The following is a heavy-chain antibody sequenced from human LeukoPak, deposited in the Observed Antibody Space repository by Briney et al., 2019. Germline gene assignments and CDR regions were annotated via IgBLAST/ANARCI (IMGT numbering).Heavy chain of an antibody. CDR2: INAYNGDT. D-gene: IGHD2-2*01. V-gene: IGHV1-18*01. CDR3: ARWGLVAPGTYYYYYMDV. Sequence: ASVKVSCKASGYTFTNYGVSWVRQAPGQGLEWMGCINAYNGDTHYAQNLQGRLTMTTDTSTSMAFMELRSLRPDDTAVYFCARWGLVAPGTYYYYYMDVRGRGTTVTVSS. J-gene: IGHJ6*03. CDR1: GYTFTNYG.